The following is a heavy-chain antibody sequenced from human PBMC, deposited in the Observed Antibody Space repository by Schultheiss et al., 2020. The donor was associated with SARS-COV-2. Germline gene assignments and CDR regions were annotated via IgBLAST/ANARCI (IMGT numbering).Heavy chain of an antibody. D-gene: IGHD3-10*01. J-gene: IGHJ6*02. CDR2: ISSSSSYI. Sequence: GESLKISCAASGFTFSSYEMNWVRQAPGKGLEWVSSISSSSSYIYYADSVKGRFTISRDNSKNTLYLQMNSLRVEDTAVYHCAILSLLWNGELRVWGQGTTVTVSS. V-gene: IGHV3-21*01. CDR1: GFTFSSYE. CDR3: AILSLLWNGELRV.